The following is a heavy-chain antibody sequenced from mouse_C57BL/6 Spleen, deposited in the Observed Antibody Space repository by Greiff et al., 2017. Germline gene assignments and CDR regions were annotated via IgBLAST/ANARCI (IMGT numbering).Heavy chain of an antibody. CDR3: ARRPSYYAMDY. Sequence: VQLQQPGTELVKPGASVKMSCKASGYTFTSYWITWVKQRPGQGLEWIGDIYPGSGSTNYNEKFKSKATLTVDTSSSTAYMQLSSLTSEDSAVYYCARRPSYYAMDYWGQGTSVTVSS. V-gene: IGHV1-55*01. CDR1: GYTFTSYW. J-gene: IGHJ4*01. CDR2: IYPGSGST.